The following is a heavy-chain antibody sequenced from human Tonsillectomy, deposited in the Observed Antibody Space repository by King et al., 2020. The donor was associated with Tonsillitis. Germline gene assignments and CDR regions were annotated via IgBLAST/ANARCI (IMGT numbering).Heavy chain of an antibody. Sequence: VQLVESGGGVVQPGRSLRLSCAASGFTFSSYAMLWVRQAPGKGLEWVSLISSDGNNKYYADSVKGRFTISRDKSKNTVYLQMNSLRAEDTAVYYCVRTWAKLPTTKCYFDYWGQGILLTVSS. CDR2: ISSDGNNK. CDR3: VRTWAKLPTTKCYFDY. CDR1: GFTFSSYA. J-gene: IGHJ4*02. V-gene: IGHV3-30-3*01. D-gene: IGHD1-14*01.